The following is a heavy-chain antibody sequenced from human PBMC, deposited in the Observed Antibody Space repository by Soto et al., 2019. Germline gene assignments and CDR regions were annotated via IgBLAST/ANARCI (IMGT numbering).Heavy chain of an antibody. Sequence: GGSLRLSCAASGFTFSSYGMHWVRQAPGKGLEWVAVISYDGSNKYYADSVKGRFTISRDNSKNTLYLQMNSLRAEDTAVYYCAKDWTGEPVVVTAIRWFRPRGQG. CDR1: GFTFSSYG. CDR3: AKDWTGEPVVVTAIRWFRP. V-gene: IGHV3-30*18. J-gene: IGHJ6*01. D-gene: IGHD2-21*02. CDR2: ISYDGSNK.